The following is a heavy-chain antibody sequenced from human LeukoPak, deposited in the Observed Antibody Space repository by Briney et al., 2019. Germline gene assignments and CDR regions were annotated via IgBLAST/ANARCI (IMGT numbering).Heavy chain of an antibody. V-gene: IGHV5-51*01. Sequence: GESLKISCKGSGYSFTTYWIGWVRQMPGKGLEWMGIIYPGDSDTTYSPSFQGQVTISADRSISTAYLQWSSLKASDTAMYYCARHPAMVRGTPPYYFDFWGQGTLVTVSS. CDR1: GYSFTTYW. CDR3: ARHPAMVRGTPPYYFDF. J-gene: IGHJ4*02. CDR2: IYPGDSDT. D-gene: IGHD3-10*01.